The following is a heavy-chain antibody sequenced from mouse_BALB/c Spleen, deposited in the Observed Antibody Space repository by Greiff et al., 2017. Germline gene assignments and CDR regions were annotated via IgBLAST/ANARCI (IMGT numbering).Heavy chain of an antibody. J-gene: IGHJ4*01. CDR1: GYSITSDYA. V-gene: IGHV3-2*02. CDR2: ISYSGST. D-gene: IGHD2-4*01. CDR3: AKVDYDVSYAMDY. Sequence: EVQLQESGPGLVKPSQSLSLTCTVTGYSITSDYAWNWIRQFPGNKLEWMGYISYSGSTSYNPSLKSRISITRDTSKNQFFLQLNSVTTEDTATYYCAKVDYDVSYAMDYWGQGTSVTVSS.